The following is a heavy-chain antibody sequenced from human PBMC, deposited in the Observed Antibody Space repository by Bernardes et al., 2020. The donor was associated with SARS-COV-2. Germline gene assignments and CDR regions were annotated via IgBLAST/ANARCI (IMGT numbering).Heavy chain of an antibody. CDR1: GFTFSSYA. J-gene: IGHJ4*02. CDR3: AKDVSSGGSYLEEFDY. CDR2: ISGSGGST. Sequence: GGSLRLSCAASGFTFSSYAMTWVRQAPGKGLEWVSAISGSGGSTYYADSVKGRFTISRDNSKNTLYLQMNSLRAEDTAVYYCAKDVSSGGSYLEEFDYWGQGTLVTVSS. D-gene: IGHD1-26*01. V-gene: IGHV3-23*01.